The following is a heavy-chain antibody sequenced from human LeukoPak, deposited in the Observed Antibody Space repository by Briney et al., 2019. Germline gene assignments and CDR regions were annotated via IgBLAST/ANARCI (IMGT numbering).Heavy chain of an antibody. J-gene: IGHJ4*02. D-gene: IGHD6-19*01. CDR3: ASGSSGWHRLFD. CDR1: GFTFSSYN. V-gene: IGHV3-48*04. Sequence: SGGSLRLSCAASGFTFSSYNMNWVRQAPGKGLEWVSYISSSSRTIYYADSVKGRFTISRDNAKNSLYLQMNSLRAEDTAVYYCASGSSGWHRLFDWGQGTLVTVSS. CDR2: ISSSSRTI.